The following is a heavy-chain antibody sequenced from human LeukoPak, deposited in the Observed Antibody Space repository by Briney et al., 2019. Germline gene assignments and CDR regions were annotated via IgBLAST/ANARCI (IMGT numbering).Heavy chain of an antibody. D-gene: IGHD5-12*01. Sequence: GGSLRLSCAASGITFSGYWMSWVRQAPGKGLEWVANMKQDGSEKYYVDSVKGRFTISRDNAKNSLYLQMNSLRAEDTAVYYCARDLGHSGYDLYDYWGQGTLVIVSS. CDR1: GITFSGYW. J-gene: IGHJ4*02. CDR2: MKQDGSEK. V-gene: IGHV3-7*01. CDR3: ARDLGHSGYDLYDY.